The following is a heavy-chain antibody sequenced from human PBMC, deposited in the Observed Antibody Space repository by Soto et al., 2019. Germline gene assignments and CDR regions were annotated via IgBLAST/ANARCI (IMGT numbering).Heavy chain of an antibody. Sequence: PSETLSLTCTVSGVSISSGGYYWGWIRQHPGKGLEWIGDIYHSGRTYFNPSLKSRVIMSVEPSKNHFSLNLNSVTAADTAMYFCASVIGXXXXYYFDYWGQGTLVTVSS. CDR1: GVSISSGGYY. V-gene: IGHV4-31*03. D-gene: IGHD2-21*01. CDR2: IYHSGRT. J-gene: IGHJ4*02. CDR3: ASVIGXXXXYYFDY.